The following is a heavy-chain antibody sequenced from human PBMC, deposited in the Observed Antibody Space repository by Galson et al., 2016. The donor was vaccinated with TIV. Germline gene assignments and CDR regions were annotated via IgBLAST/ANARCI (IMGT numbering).Heavy chain of an antibody. CDR3: TRAAGKNGASCYATCETFDI. V-gene: IGHV6-1*01. J-gene: IGHJ3*02. CDR1: GDSVSSDSAA. CDR2: TYYRSRWYY. Sequence: CAISGDSVSSDSAAWNWVRQSPSRGLEWLGRTYYRSRWYYDYKVSVKSRITINQDTSKNQFSLQLNSVPPEGTAVYYCTRAAGKNGASCYATCETFDIWGQGTMVTVSS. D-gene: IGHD2-2*01.